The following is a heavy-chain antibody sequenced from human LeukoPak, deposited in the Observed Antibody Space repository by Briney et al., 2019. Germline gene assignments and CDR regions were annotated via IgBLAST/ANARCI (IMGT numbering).Heavy chain of an antibody. J-gene: IGHJ4*02. CDR1: GYTFANFG. D-gene: IGHD2-2*02. CDR3: ARTCSSSSCYMVH. Sequence: ASVKVSCKASGYTFANFGITWVRQAPGQGLEWMGWISVYNGNTNYAQNLQGRVTLTTDSSTSTAYMELRSLRSDDTALYYCARTCSSSSCYMVHWGQGTLVTVSS. V-gene: IGHV1-18*01. CDR2: ISVYNGNT.